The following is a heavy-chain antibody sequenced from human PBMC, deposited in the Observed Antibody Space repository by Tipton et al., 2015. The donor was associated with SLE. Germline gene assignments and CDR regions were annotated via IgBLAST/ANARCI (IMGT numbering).Heavy chain of an antibody. V-gene: IGHV3-21*03. J-gene: IGHJ4*02. D-gene: IGHD6-19*01. Sequence: SLRLSCAASGFTFSSYSMNWVRQAPGKGLEWVSSISSSSSYIYYADSVKGRFTISRDNAKNSPYLQMNSLRAEDTAVYYCARDKHSSGGFDYWGQGTLVTVSS. CDR1: GFTFSSYS. CDR3: ARDKHSSGGFDY. CDR2: ISSSSSYI.